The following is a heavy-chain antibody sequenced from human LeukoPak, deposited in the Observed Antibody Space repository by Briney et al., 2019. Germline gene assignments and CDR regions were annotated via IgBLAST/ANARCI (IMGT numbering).Heavy chain of an antibody. J-gene: IGHJ5*02. CDR2: ISSSSSYI. Sequence: GGSLRLSCAASGFTFGNYDMHWVRQAPGKGLEWVSAISSSSSYIYYADSIKGRFTISRDNAENSLYLQMNSLRAVDTAVYFCARGEEKATITALDSWGQGTLVTVSS. CDR1: GFTFGNYD. V-gene: IGHV3-21*01. D-gene: IGHD5-24*01. CDR3: ARGEEKATITALDS.